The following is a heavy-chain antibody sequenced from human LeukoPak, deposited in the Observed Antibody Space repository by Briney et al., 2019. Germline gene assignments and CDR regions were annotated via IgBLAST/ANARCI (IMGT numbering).Heavy chain of an antibody. J-gene: IGHJ3*02. D-gene: IGHD3-3*01. CDR1: GYTFTSYG. CDR3: ARDHASRSYDFWSGYPRADI. V-gene: IGHV1-18*01. CDR2: ISAYNGNT. Sequence: ASVKVSCKASGYTFTSYGISWVRQAPGQGLEWMGWISAYNGNTNYAQKLQGRVTMTTDTSTSTAYMELRSLRSDVTAVYYCARDHASRSYDFWSGYPRADIWGQGTMVTVSS.